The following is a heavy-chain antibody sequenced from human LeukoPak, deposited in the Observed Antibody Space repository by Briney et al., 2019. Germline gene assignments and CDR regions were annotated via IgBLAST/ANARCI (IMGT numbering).Heavy chain of an antibody. D-gene: IGHD6-13*01. CDR3: VTFSARQAAGAS. V-gene: IGHV3-15*01. CDR1: GFTFTNAW. CDR2: VKSKSDGGAT. J-gene: IGHJ5*02. Sequence: PGGSLRLSCAASGFTFTNAWMNWVRQAPGKGLEWVGRVKSKSDGGATDYAAPVKGRFTVSRDDSQDTLFLQMSSLKTEDTAVYYCVTFSARQAAGASWGQGTLVTVSP.